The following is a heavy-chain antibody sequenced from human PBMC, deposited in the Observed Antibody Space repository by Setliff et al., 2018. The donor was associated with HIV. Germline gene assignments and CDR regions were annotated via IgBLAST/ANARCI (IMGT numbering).Heavy chain of an antibody. CDR3: ARGRLLWSGSYYYYYMDV. J-gene: IGHJ6*03. Sequence: GGSLRLSCAASGFTFSTYGMHWVRQAPGKGLEWVGRSRNKANSCTTEYAASVKGRFTISRDDSKNSLYLQMNSLKTEDTAVYYCARGRLLWSGSYYYYYMDVWGKGTTVTVSS. V-gene: IGHV3-72*01. CDR2: SRNKANSCTT. D-gene: IGHD3-10*01. CDR1: GFTFSTYG.